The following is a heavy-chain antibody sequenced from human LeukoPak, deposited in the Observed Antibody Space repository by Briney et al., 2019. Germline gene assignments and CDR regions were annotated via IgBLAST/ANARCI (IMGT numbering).Heavy chain of an antibody. D-gene: IGHD3-10*02. Sequence: PGRSLRLSCAASGFTFRSYAMHWVRQAPGKGLEWVALISYDGSNKYYADSVKGRFTISRDNSKNTLFLQMNSLRADDTAVYYCAKDRTMFSGDDAFDIWGQGTMVTVSS. CDR3: AKDRTMFSGDDAFDI. J-gene: IGHJ3*02. CDR2: ISYDGSNK. CDR1: GFTFRSYA. V-gene: IGHV3-30*04.